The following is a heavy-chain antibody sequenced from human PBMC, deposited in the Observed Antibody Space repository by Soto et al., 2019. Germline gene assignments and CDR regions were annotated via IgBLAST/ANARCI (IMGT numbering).Heavy chain of an antibody. J-gene: IGHJ3*02. V-gene: IGHV1-18*01. D-gene: IGHD3-10*01. CDR2: ISAYNGNT. CDR3: ARDYFISYHGSGSYYTDDAFDI. Sequence: GASVKVSCKASGYTFTSYGISWVRQAPGQGLEWMGWISAYNGNTNYAQKLQGRATMTTDTSTSTAYMELRSLRSDDTAVYYCARDYFISYHGSGSYYTDDAFDIWGQGTMVTVSS. CDR1: GYTFTSYG.